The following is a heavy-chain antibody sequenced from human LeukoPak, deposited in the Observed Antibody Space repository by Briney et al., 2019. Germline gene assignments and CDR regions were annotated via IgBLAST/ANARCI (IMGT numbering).Heavy chain of an antibody. J-gene: IGHJ3*02. CDR3: ARTYSGYDFDAFDI. D-gene: IGHD5-12*01. Sequence: SETLSLTCTVSGVSISSYYWSWIRQPPGKGLEWIGYIYYSGRTNYNSSLKSRVTISVDTSKNQFSLKLSSVTAADTAVYYCARTYSGYDFDAFDIWGQGTMVTVSS. CDR2: IYYSGRT. CDR1: GVSISSYY. V-gene: IGHV4-59*01.